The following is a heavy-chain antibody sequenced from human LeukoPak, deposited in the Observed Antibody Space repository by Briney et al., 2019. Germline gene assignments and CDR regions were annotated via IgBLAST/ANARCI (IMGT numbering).Heavy chain of an antibody. CDR3: ARGPSSGYDYVPDYYGMDV. CDR2: IFPIVGAA. Sequence: SVKVSCKASGGTFSSFTFTWVRQAPGQGLEWMGGIFPIVGAATYAQKFEGRLTISKDEFTTTAYMELSSLTFEDTAVYYCARGPSSGYDYVPDYYGMDVWGQGTTVIVSS. J-gene: IGHJ6*02. CDR1: GGTFSSFT. D-gene: IGHD5-12*01. V-gene: IGHV1-69*16.